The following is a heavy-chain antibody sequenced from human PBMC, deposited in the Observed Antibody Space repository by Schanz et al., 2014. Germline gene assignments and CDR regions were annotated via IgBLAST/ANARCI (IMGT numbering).Heavy chain of an antibody. J-gene: IGHJ6*02. V-gene: IGHV1-46*01. CDR2: INPSSGTT. D-gene: IGHD2-2*01. CDR1: GYIFGSHG. CDR3: ATETSRTWFYNGVDV. Sequence: QLMQSGSEVRKPGASVKVSCKASGYIFGSHGMTWVRQAPGQGLEWMGKINPSSGTTRIAQNFQGRLTVTRDTSTSTVYMELSRLTSEDTGVYYCATETSRTWFYNGVDVWGQGTTVTVS.